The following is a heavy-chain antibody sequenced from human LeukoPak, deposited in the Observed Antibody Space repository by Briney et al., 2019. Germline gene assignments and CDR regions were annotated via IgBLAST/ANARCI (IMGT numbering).Heavy chain of an antibody. J-gene: IGHJ3*02. CDR1: GGSISSYY. D-gene: IGHD4-17*01. CDR3: ARERTIANCGDYAVAFDI. CDR2: IYYSGST. V-gene: IGHV4-59*01. Sequence: PSETLSLTCTVPGGSISSYYWSWIRQPPGKGLEWIGYIYYSGSTNYNPSLKSRVTISVDTSKNQFSLKLSSVTAADTAVYYCARERTIANCGDYAVAFDIWGQGTMVTVSS.